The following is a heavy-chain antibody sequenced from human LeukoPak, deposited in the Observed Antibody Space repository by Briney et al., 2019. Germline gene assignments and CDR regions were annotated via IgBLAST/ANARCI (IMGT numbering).Heavy chain of an antibody. CDR2: IFYSGNT. D-gene: IGHD5-24*01. J-gene: IGHJ4*02. Sequence: SETLSLTCTVSGDSMNNYYWSWIRQPPGKGLEWIGNIFYSGNTNYNPSLKSRVTISVDTSKNQFSLKLSSVTAADTAVYYCARQTGWVKSSFYFDSWGQGTLITVPS. CDR1: GDSMNNYY. CDR3: ARQTGWVKSSFYFDS. V-gene: IGHV4-59*01.